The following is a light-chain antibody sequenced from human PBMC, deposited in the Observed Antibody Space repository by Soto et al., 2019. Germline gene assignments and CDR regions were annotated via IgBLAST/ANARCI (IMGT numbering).Light chain of an antibody. CDR1: SSDVGGYNY. V-gene: IGLV2-14*01. CDR2: DVS. J-gene: IGLJ1*01. Sequence: QSALTQPASVSGSPGQSITISCTGTSSDVGGYNYVSWYQQYPGKAPKLMISDVSSRPSGVSNRFSGSKSGNTASLTISGLQAEDEADYYCSSYTSSNTYVFGTGTKLTVL. CDR3: SSYTSSNTYV.